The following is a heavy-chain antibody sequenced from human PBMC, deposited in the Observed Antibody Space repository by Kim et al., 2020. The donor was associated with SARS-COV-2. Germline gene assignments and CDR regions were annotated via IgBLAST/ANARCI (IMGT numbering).Heavy chain of an antibody. CDR2: TYYRSKWYN. D-gene: IGHD6-19*01. J-gene: IGHJ6*02. Sequence: SQTLSLTCAISGDSVSSNSAAWNWIRQSPSRGLEWLGRTYYRSKWYNDYAVSVKSRITINPDTSKNQFSLQLNSVTPEDTAVYYCARVVKQWPSRYYYYGMDVWGQGTTVTVSS. V-gene: IGHV6-1*01. CDR3: ARVVKQWPSRYYYYGMDV. CDR1: GDSVSSNSAA.